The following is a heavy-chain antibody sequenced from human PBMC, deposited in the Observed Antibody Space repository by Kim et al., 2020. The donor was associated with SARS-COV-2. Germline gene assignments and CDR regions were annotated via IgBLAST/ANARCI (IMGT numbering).Heavy chain of an antibody. CDR2: IRSKGYGGRT. CDR3: TSILYSEGWPLPFFD. CDR1: GFTFVDYA. J-gene: IGHJ4*01. D-gene: IGHD5-12*01. V-gene: IGHV3-49*04. Sequence: GGSLRLSCTTSGFTFVDYAMSWVRQAPGKGLEWVGIIRSKGYGGRTDYAASVTGRFTIPREDSTTIAYLQMNSMKTEDTAIYYFTSILYSEGWPLPFFD.